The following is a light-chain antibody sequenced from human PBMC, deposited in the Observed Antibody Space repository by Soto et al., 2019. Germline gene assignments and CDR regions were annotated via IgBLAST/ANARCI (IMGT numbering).Light chain of an antibody. V-gene: IGKV3-15*01. J-gene: IGKJ1*01. CDR3: QQYNNWPRT. Sequence: EIVMTQSPATLSVSPGERATLSCRASQSVSSNLAWYQQNPGQAPRLLIYGASTRAPGIPARFSGSGSGTEFTLTISSLQSEDFAVYYCQQYNNWPRTFGQGTKVEIK. CDR2: GAS. CDR1: QSVSSN.